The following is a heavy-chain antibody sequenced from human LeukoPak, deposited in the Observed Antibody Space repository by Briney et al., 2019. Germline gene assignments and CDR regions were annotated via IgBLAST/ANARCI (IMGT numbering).Heavy chain of an antibody. Sequence: PGGSLRLSCAASGFTFSNYWMTWVRQAPGKGLEWVALISYDGSNKYYADSVKGRFTISRDNSKNTLYLQMNSLRAEDTAVYYCAKDWATIPSNYFDYWGQGTLVTVSS. CDR2: ISYDGSNK. CDR1: GFTFSNYW. V-gene: IGHV3-30*18. CDR3: AKDWATIPSNYFDY. D-gene: IGHD5-12*01. J-gene: IGHJ4*02.